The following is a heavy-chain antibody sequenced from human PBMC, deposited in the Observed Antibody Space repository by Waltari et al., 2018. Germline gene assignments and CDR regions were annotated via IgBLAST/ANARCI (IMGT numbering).Heavy chain of an antibody. J-gene: IGHJ4*02. Sequence: EVQLLESGGGLVQPGGSLRLSCAASGFTFSNYAMTWVRQAPGEVLEWVSGITGSGGSTYYAASVKGRFTISRDSSRNTRHLQMNSLRAEDTAIYYCTKWLTAAGTGWFDCWGQGTLVTVSS. CDR1: GFTFSNYA. CDR2: ITGSGGST. V-gene: IGHV3-23*01. CDR3: TKWLTAAGTGWFDC. D-gene: IGHD6-13*01.